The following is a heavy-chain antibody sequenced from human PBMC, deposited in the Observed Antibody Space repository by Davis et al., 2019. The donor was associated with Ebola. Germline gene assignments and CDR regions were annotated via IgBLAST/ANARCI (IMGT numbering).Heavy chain of an antibody. Sequence: GGSLRLSCIASGFTFSSYTMNWVRQAPGKGLEWVSSVSTRSSYIHYADSVKGRFTISRDNAKSSLYLQMNSLRAEDTAVYYCVRDWDGSGSFDYWGQGTLVTVS. CDR2: VSTRSSYI. D-gene: IGHD1-26*01. J-gene: IGHJ4*01. CDR1: GFTFSSYT. V-gene: IGHV3-21*01. CDR3: VRDWDGSGSFDY.